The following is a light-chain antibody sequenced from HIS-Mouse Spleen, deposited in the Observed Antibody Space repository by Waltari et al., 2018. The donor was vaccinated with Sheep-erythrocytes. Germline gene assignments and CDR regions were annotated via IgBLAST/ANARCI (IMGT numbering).Light chain of an antibody. CDR1: QGISSA. CDR3: QQFNNYPRT. Sequence: AIQLTQSPSSLSASVGDRVPITCRASQGISSALAWYQQKPGKAPKLLIYDASSLESGVPIKRTVAAPSVFTLTISSLQPEDFATYYCQQFNNYPRTFGQGTKVEIK. V-gene: IGKV1D-13*01. CDR2: DAS. J-gene: IGKJ1*01.